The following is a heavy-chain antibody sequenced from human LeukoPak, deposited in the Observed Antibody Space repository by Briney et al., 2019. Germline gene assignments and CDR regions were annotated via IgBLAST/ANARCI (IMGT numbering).Heavy chain of an antibody. J-gene: IGHJ4*02. V-gene: IGHV3-48*03. CDR2: ISSSGSTI. CDR3: ARERDYDSSGYYFDY. Sequence: PWGSLRLTCAASECTFSSYERNWVRQAPGKGLEWVSYISSSGSTIYYADSVNGRFTISRDNAKNSLYLQMNSLRAEDTAVYYCARERDYDSSGYYFDYWGQGTLVTVSS. CDR1: ECTFSSYE. D-gene: IGHD3-22*01.